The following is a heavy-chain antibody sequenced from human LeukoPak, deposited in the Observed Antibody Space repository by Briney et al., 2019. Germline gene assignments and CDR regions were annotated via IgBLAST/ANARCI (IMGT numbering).Heavy chain of an antibody. V-gene: IGHV1-8*01. CDR1: GYPYTSYD. D-gene: IGHD3-22*01. CDR2: MNPNSGNT. CDR3: ARAYYYDSSGYGGADY. J-gene: IGHJ4*02. Sequence: GASVKVSCKASGYPYTSYDINWVRQATGQGLEWMGWMNPNSGNTGYAQKFQGRVTMTRNTSISTAYMELSSLRSEDTAVYYCARAYYYDSSGYGGADYWGQGTLVAVSS.